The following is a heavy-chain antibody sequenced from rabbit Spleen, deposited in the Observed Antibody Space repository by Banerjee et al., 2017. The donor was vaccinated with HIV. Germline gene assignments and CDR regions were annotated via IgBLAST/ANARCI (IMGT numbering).Heavy chain of an antibody. V-gene: IGHV1S45*01. J-gene: IGHJ4*01. CDR1: GFSFSSSYY. CDR2: IYTGSSGNT. Sequence: QEQLEESGGDLVKPGASLTLTCTASGFSFSSSYYMCWVRQAPGKGLEWIGCIYTGSSGNTYSAIWAKGRFTISRTSSTTVTLRMTSLTAADRATYFCARDLVGVIGWNFYLWGPGTLVTVS. CDR3: ARDLVGVIGWNFYL. D-gene: IGHD1-1*01.